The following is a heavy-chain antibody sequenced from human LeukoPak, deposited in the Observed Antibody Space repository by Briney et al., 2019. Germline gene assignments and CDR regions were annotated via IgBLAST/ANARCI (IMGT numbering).Heavy chain of an antibody. V-gene: IGHV5-51*01. J-gene: IGHJ1*01. D-gene: IGHD6-13*01. CDR3: TRTAAAGSEYFQH. CDR1: GYSFTSYW. Sequence: GESLKISCKGSGYSFTSYWIGWVRQMPGKGLEWMGIIYPGDSDTRYSPSFQGQVTISADKSISTAYLQWSSLKASDTAMYYCTRTAAAGSEYFQHWGQGTLVTVSS. CDR2: IYPGDSDT.